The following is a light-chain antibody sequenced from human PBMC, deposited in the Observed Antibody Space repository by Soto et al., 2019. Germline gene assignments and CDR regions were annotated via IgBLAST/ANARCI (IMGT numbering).Light chain of an antibody. CDR1: SGSVSTAYY. CDR3: VLYMGNGIWV. Sequence: QTVVTQEPSFSVSPGGTVTLTCGLNSGSVSTAYYPSWYQQTPGQAPRTLIYTTNTRSSGVPDRFSGSILGNKAALSITGAQADDESDYYCVLYMGNGIWVFGGGTKVTVL. J-gene: IGLJ3*02. V-gene: IGLV8-61*01. CDR2: TTN.